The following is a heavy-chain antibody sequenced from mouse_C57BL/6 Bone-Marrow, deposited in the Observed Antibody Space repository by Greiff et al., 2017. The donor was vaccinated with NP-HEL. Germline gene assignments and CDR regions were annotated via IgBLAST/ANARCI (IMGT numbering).Heavy chain of an antibody. CDR3: TPLWLWVAY. J-gene: IGHJ3*01. Sequence: EVQLQQSGAELVRPGASVKLSCTASGFNIKDDYMHWVKQRPEQGLEWIGWIDPENGDTEYASKFQGKATITADTSSNTAYLQLSSLTSEDTAVYYCTPLWLWVAYWGQGTLVTVSA. CDR2: IDPENGDT. V-gene: IGHV14-4*01. CDR1: GFNIKDDY.